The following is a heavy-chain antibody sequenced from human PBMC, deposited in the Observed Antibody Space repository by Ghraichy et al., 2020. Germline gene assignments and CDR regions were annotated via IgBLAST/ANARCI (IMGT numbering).Heavy chain of an antibody. CDR2: INSDGSST. CDR3: ARVKVGLLYGFDYYYYYGMDV. V-gene: IGHV3-74*01. CDR1: GFTFSSYW. D-gene: IGHD3-3*01. J-gene: IGHJ6*02. Sequence: GGSLRLSCAASGFTFSSYWMHWVRQAPGKGLVWVSRINSDGSSTSYADSVKGRFTISRDNAKNTLYLQMNSLRAEDTAVYYCARVKVGLLYGFDYYYYYGMDVWGQGTTVTVSS.